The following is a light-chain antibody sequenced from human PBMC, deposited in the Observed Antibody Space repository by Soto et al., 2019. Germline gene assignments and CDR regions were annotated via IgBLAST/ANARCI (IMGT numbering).Light chain of an antibody. V-gene: IGKV3-11*01. Sequence: EIVLTQSPATLSLSPGERATLSCRASQSVSSYLAWYQQKPGQAPRLLIYDASNRATGIPARFSGSGSGTDFTLTISSLEPEDLAVYYCQQRSNWGGTFGQGTKVEIK. CDR3: QQRSNWGGT. J-gene: IGKJ1*01. CDR2: DAS. CDR1: QSVSSY.